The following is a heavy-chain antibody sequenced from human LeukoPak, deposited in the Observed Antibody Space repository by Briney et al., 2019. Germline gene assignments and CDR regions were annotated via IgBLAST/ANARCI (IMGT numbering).Heavy chain of an antibody. CDR3: ARDTSSSPTGGVVTAMGWQYFDY. CDR2: IIPILGIA. Sequence: GASVKVSCKASGGTFSSYAISWVRQAPGQGLEWMGRIIPILGIANYAQKFQGRVTITADKSTSTAYMELSSLRSEDTAVYYCARDTSSSPTGGVVTAMGWQYFDYWGQGTLVTVSS. V-gene: IGHV1-69*04. J-gene: IGHJ4*02. CDR1: GGTFSSYA. D-gene: IGHD2-21*02.